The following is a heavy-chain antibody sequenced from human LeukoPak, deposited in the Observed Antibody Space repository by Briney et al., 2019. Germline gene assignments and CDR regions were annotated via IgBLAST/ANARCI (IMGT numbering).Heavy chain of an antibody. CDR1: GGSISSYY. J-gene: IGHJ5*02. CDR3: ARQSGRVVGAPHWFDP. V-gene: IGHV4-4*07. Sequence: SETLSLTCTVSGGSISSYYWSWIRQPAGKGLEWIGRIHTSGSTNYNPSLKSQVTMSVDTSKNQFSLKLSSVTAADTAVYYCARQSGRVVGAPHWFDPWGQGTLVTVSS. CDR2: IHTSGST. D-gene: IGHD1-26*01.